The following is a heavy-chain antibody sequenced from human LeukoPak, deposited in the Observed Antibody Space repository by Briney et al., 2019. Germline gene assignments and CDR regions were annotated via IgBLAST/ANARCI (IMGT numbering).Heavy chain of an antibody. CDR1: GGSIRSGDYS. CDR2: IYYSGST. Sequence: SQTLSLTCTVSGGSIRSGDYSWSWIRQPPGKGLEWIGYIYYSGSTYYNPSLKSRVAISGDTSKNQFSLNLSSVTAADTAVYYCATDRARGGDSFDYWGQGTLVTVSS. J-gene: IGHJ4*02. CDR3: ATDRARGGDSFDY. V-gene: IGHV4-30-4*01. D-gene: IGHD3-10*01.